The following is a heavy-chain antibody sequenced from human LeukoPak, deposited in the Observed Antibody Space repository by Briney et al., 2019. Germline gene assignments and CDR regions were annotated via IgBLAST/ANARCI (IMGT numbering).Heavy chain of an antibody. CDR3: ARSTSHYYYYYMDV. J-gene: IGHJ6*03. CDR1: GFTFSTYW. CDR2: INSDGSST. Sequence: RGSLRLSCAASGFTFSTYWMNWVRQPPGKGLVWVSRINSDGSSTTYADSVMGRFTISRDNATNTLFLQMNSLRADDTAVYYCARSTSHYYYYYMDVWGKGTTVTISS. V-gene: IGHV3-74*01.